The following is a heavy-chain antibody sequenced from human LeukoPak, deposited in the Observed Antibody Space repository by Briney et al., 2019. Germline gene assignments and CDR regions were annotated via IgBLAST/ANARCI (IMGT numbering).Heavy chain of an antibody. V-gene: IGHV3-15*01. CDR2: IKSKTDGGTT. J-gene: IGHJ4*02. Sequence: GGSLRLSCAASGFTVSSNYMSWVRQAPGKGLEWVGRIKSKTDGGTTDYAAPVKGRFTISRDDSKNTLYLQMNSLKTEDTAVYYCTTGPHEARGVISDYWGQGTLVTVSS. CDR1: GFTVSSNY. D-gene: IGHD3-10*01. CDR3: TTGPHEARGVISDY.